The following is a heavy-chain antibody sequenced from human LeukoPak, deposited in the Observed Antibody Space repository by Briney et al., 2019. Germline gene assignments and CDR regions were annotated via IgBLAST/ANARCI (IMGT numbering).Heavy chain of an antibody. CDR3: AKGKPAAIFGY. CDR2: ISGSGGST. V-gene: IGHV3-23*01. CDR1: GFTFSSYA. J-gene: IGHJ4*02. Sequence: PGGSLRLSCAASGFTFSSYAMSWVRQAAGEGVEWVSAISGSGGSTYYADSLKGRFTIFRDNSKNTLYLQMNSLRAEDTAVYYCAKGKPAAIFGYWGQGTLVTVSS. D-gene: IGHD2-2*02.